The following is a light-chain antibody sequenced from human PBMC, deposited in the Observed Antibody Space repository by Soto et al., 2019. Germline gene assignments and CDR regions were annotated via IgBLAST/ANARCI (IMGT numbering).Light chain of an antibody. J-gene: IGKJ4*01. CDR3: MQTLQTPLT. Sequence: DIQMTQSPSTLSASVGDRVTITCRASQSISTYLAWYQQKPGKAPKLLIFLGSNRASGVTDKFSGSGSGTDFTLKISRVEAEDVGVYYCMQTLQTPLTFGGGTKVEIK. CDR2: LGS. CDR1: QSISTY. V-gene: IGKV1-5*01.